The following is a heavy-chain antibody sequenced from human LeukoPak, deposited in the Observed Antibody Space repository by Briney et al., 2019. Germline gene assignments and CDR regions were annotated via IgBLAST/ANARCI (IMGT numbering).Heavy chain of an antibody. D-gene: IGHD6-13*01. Sequence: GGSLRLSCAASGFTFDDYAMHWVRQAPGKGLEWVSGISWNSGSIGYADSVKGRFTISRDNAKNSLYLQMSSLRAEDTALYYCAKVHPARSWYWFDYWGQGTLVTVSS. CDR3: AKVHPARSWYWFDY. J-gene: IGHJ4*02. V-gene: IGHV3-9*01. CDR1: GFTFDDYA. CDR2: ISWNSGSI.